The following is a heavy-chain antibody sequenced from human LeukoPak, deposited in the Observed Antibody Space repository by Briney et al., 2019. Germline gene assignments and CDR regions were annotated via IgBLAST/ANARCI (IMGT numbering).Heavy chain of an antibody. CDR3: ARDGYSRYYYYGMDV. CDR2: INHCGST. V-gene: IGHV4-34*01. CDR1: GVSFSGYY. Sequence: SETLSLTCAVYGVSFSGYYWSWIRQPPGKGLEWIGEINHCGSTNYNPSLKSRVTISVDTSKNQFSLKLSSVTAAGTAVYYCARDGYSRYYYYGMDVWGQGTTVTVSS. J-gene: IGHJ6*02. D-gene: IGHD5-24*01.